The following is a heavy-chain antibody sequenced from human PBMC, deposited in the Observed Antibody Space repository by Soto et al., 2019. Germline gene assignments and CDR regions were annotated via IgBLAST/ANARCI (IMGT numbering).Heavy chain of an antibody. V-gene: IGHV3-48*01. D-gene: IGHD7-27*01. J-gene: IGHJ6*03. CDR3: ARDLSWGSNWYYYMDV. CDR1: GFILSDCA. Sequence: EVQLVESGGGFVQPGGSLRLSCATSGFILSDCAMNWVRQAPGKGLEWVSYISSSSSVIDYADSVKGRFTVSRDNARNSLYLQMNSLRAEDTAVYYCARDLSWGSNWYYYMDVWGKGTTVTFSS. CDR2: ISSSSSVI.